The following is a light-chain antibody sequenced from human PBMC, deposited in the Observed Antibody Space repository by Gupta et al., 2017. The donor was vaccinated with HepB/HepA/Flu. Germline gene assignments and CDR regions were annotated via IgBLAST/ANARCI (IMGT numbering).Light chain of an antibody. V-gene: IGKV1-39*01. CDR3: QQCLATPIT. Sequence: IQMTQSPSSLSASVGDNVTITCRASQSITNYLNWYQHKPGKAPKLLIYSTSTLQNEVPSRFSGSGSGTEFTLTSSSLQPEDFATYYCQQCLATPITFGQGTRLELK. CDR2: STS. CDR1: QSITNY. J-gene: IGKJ5*01.